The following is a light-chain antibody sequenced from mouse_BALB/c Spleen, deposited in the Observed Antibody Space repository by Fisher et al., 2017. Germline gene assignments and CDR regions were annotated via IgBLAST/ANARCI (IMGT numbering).Light chain of an antibody. J-gene: IGKJ1*01. Sequence: IVITQSTAILSASPGEKVTMTCSASSSISYMHWYQQKPGTSPKRWIYDTSNLASGVPVRFSGSGSGTSYSLTISRMEAEDAATYYCQQRSSYPWTFGGGTKLEIK. CDR1: SSISY. CDR2: DTS. V-gene: IGKV4-70*01. CDR3: QQRSSYPWT.